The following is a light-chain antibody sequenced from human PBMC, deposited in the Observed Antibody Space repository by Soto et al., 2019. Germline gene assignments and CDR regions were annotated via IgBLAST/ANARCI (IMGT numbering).Light chain of an antibody. CDR1: QGVGSTY. CDR2: SAS. CDR3: QQYGSSPLT. Sequence: EIVLTQSPGTLSLSLGERATLSCRASQGVGSTYLAWYQQKPGQAPRLLIYSASSRATGIPDRFSGSGSGTDFTLTIGRLEPEDSAVYYCQQYGSSPLTFGGGTKVQIK. J-gene: IGKJ4*01. V-gene: IGKV3-20*01.